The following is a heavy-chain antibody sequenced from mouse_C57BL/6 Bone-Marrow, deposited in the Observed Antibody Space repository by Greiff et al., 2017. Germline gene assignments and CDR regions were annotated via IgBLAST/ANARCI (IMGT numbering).Heavy chain of an antibody. J-gene: IGHJ1*03. CDR1: GYTFTDYY. Sequence: EVQLQQSGPELVKPGASVKISCKASGYTFTDYYMNWVKQSHGKSLEWIGDINPNNGGTSYNQKFKGKATLTVDKSSSTAYMELRSLTSEDSAVYYCARYSYYYGSPWYFDVWGTGTTVTVSS. CDR3: ARYSYYYGSPWYFDV. CDR2: INPNNGGT. D-gene: IGHD1-1*01. V-gene: IGHV1-26*01.